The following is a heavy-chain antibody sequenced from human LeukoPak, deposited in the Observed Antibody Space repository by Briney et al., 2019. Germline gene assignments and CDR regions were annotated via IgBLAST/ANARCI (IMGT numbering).Heavy chain of an antibody. D-gene: IGHD3-3*01. V-gene: IGHV4-34*01. Sequence: PSETLSLTCAVYGGSFSGYYWSWIRQPPGKGLEWIGEINHSGSTNYNPSLKSRVTISVDTSKNQFSLKLSSVTAADTAVYYCAREYYDFWSGPNWFDPWGQGTLVTVSS. CDR3: AREYYDFWSGPNWFDP. CDR1: GGSFSGYY. CDR2: INHSGST. J-gene: IGHJ5*02.